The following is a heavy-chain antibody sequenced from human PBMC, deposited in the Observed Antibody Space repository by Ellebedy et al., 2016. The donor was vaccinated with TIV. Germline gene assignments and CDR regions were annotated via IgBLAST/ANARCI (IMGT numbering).Heavy chain of an antibody. CDR3: ARDIVVVPAARRPYYYSGMDV. J-gene: IGHJ6*02. V-gene: IGHV3-23*01. Sequence: GESLKISCAASGFTFSSYAMSWVRQAPGKGLEWVSGISGSGGSTYYADSVKGRFTISRDDAKNSLYLQMNGLRAEDTAVYYCARDIVVVPAARRPYYYSGMDVWGQGTTVTVSS. CDR2: ISGSGGST. CDR1: GFTFSSYA. D-gene: IGHD2-2*01.